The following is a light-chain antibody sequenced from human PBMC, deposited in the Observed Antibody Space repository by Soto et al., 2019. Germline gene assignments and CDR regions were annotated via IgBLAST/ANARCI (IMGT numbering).Light chain of an antibody. CDR3: HQYNNWPPWT. Sequence: EVVVTQSPATLSVSPGESATLSCRASRRISRNLAWYQQKPGQAPRLLIYGASTRATGIPARFSGSGSETEFTLTISNLQSEDFAVYYCHQYNNWPPWTFGQGTKVEIK. V-gene: IGKV3-15*01. CDR2: GAS. J-gene: IGKJ1*01. CDR1: RRISRN.